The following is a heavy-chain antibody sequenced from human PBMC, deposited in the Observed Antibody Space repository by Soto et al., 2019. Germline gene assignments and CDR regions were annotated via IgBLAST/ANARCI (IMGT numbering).Heavy chain of an antibody. CDR2: IYPGDSDT. V-gene: IGHV5-51*01. Sequence: GQSLKISCKGSGYSFTSYWIGWVRQMPGKGLEWMGIIYPGDSDTRYSPSFQGQVTISADKSVSTAYLQWSSLKASDTAMYYCARPAGGVAGSGSPYYYAMDVCGQGTTVTVYS. CDR1: GYSFTSYW. J-gene: IGHJ6*02. D-gene: IGHD3-10*01. CDR3: ARPAGGVAGSGSPYYYAMDV.